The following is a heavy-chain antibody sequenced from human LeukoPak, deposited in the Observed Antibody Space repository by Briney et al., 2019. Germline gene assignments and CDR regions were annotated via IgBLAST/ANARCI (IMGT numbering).Heavy chain of an antibody. CDR3: ARRSGYCSSTSCFYYYYYGMDV. CDR1: GGSFSGYY. CDR2: INHSGST. D-gene: IGHD2-2*01. V-gene: IGHV4-34*01. J-gene: IGHJ6*02. Sequence: PSETLSLTCAVYGGSFSGYYWSWIRQPPGKGPEWIGEINHSGSTNYNPSLKSRVTISVDTSKNQFSLKLSSVTAADTAVYYCARRSGYCSSTSCFYYYYYGMDVWGQGTTVTVSS.